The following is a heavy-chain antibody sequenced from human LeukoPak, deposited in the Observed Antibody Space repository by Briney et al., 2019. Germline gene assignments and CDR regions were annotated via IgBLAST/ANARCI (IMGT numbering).Heavy chain of an antibody. J-gene: IGHJ4*02. CDR3: ARLSVAGTFVDY. Sequence: ASVKVSCKASGYTFTSYGISWVRQAPGQGLEWMGWISGYNGHTNYAQKLRGRVTMTTDTSTSTAYMELRSLRTDDTAVYYCARLSVAGTFVDYWGQGTLVTVSS. CDR1: GYTFTSYG. V-gene: IGHV1-18*01. CDR2: ISGYNGHT. D-gene: IGHD6-19*01.